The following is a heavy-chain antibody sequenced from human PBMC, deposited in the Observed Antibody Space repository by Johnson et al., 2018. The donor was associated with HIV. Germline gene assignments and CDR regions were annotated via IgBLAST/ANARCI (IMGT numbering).Heavy chain of an antibody. CDR3: ARSIVAAPAV. Sequence: VQLVESGGGLIQPGGSLRLPCPPSAFTARTNYMNWVPQAPGRGRGGVPVFLGGGGPYNATSVKGRFTISRDNSKNTLILQMNSLRAEDTVVYYCARSIVAAPAVWGQGTMVTVSS. CDR2: FLGGGGP. V-gene: IGHV3-53*01. J-gene: IGHJ3*01. CDR1: AFTARTNY. D-gene: IGHD6-25*01.